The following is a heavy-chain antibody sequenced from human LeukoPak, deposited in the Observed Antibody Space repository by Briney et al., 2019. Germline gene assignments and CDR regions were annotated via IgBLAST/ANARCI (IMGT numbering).Heavy chain of an antibody. V-gene: IGHV3-23*01. CDR3: ARGRPWIQLWQDWFDP. J-gene: IGHJ5*02. CDR2: ISGSGGST. D-gene: IGHD5-18*01. CDR1: GFTFSSDA. Sequence: PGGSLRLSCAASGFTFSSDAMSWVRQAPGKGLEWVSAISGSGGSTHYADSVKGRFTISRDNSKNTLYLQMNSLRAEDTAVYYCARGRPWIQLWQDWFDPWGQGTLVTVSS.